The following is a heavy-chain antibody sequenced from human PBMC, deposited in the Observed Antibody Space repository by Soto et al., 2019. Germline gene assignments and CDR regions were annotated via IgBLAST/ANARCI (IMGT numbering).Heavy chain of an antibody. CDR1: GGSISSYY. D-gene: IGHD6-19*01. V-gene: IGHV4-59*08. CDR2: IYYSGST. CDR3: ARHLPVAAQD. J-gene: IGHJ4*02. Sequence: ETLSLTCTVSGGSISSYYWSWIRQPPGKGLEWIGYIYYSGSTNYNPSLKSRVTISVDTSKNQFSLKLSSVTAADTAVYYCARHLPVAAQDWGQGTLVTVSS.